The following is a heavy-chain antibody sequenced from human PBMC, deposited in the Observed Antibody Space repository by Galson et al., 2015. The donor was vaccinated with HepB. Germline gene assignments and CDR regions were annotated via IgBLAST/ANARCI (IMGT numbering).Heavy chain of an antibody. D-gene: IGHD2-2*01. CDR2: IGHDGSYK. CDR1: GFSFSDYG. V-gene: IGHV3-33*01. CDR3: ARGLGRGKYHDF. J-gene: IGHJ4*02. Sequence: SLRLSCAASGFSFSDYGMHWVRQAPGKGLEWAAVIGHDGSYKNYADSMKGRFTISRDNSKNTLFLQMNSLRTEDTAVYYCARGLGRGKYHDFWGQGTLVTVSS.